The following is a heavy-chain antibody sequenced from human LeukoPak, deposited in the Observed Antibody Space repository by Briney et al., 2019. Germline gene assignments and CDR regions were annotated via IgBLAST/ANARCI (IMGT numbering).Heavy chain of an antibody. Sequence: GGSLRLSCAASGFTFSSYTMNWVRQAPGKGLEWVSSITSSSSYIYYADSVKGRFTISRDNAKNSLCLQMNSLRAEATAVYYCARHVVAVGFDYWGQGTLVTVSS. CDR3: ARHVVAVGFDY. J-gene: IGHJ4*02. CDR2: ITSSSSYI. V-gene: IGHV3-21*01. D-gene: IGHD3-22*01. CDR1: GFTFSSYT.